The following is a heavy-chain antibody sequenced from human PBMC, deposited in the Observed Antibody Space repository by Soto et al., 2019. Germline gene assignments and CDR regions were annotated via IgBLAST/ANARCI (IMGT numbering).Heavy chain of an antibody. J-gene: IGHJ6*02. CDR3: ERSPAPGAYYYYGMDV. V-gene: IGHV4-31*03. CDR1: GGSIRSDGYH. D-gene: IGHD6-13*01. Sequence: QVQLQESGPGLVKPSQTLSLSCTVSGGSIRSDGYHWNWIRQHTGKGLEGIGNFYYSGSTYYNPSLKSRVSISVDTSKSQFSLNLSSVTAADTAVYYCERSPAPGAYYYYGMDVWGQGTTVTVSS. CDR2: FYYSGST.